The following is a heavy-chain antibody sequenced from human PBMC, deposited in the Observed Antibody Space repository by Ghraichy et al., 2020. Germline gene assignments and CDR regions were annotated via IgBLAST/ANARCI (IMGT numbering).Heavy chain of an antibody. Sequence: SETLSLTCTVSGGSISSYYWSWIRQPPGKGLEWIGYIYTSGSTNYNPSLKSRVTISVDTSKNQFSLKLSSVTAADTAVYYCARHGRYYDILTGYYRDAFDIWGQGTMVTVSS. CDR3: ARHGRYYDILTGYYRDAFDI. V-gene: IGHV4-4*09. D-gene: IGHD3-9*01. CDR2: IYTSGST. CDR1: GGSISSYY. J-gene: IGHJ3*02.